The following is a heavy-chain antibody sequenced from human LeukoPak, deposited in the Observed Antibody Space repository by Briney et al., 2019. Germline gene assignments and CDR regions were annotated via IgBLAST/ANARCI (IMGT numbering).Heavy chain of an antibody. CDR1: DYTFTSYG. V-gene: IGHV1-18*01. Sequence: ASVKVSCKASDYTFTSYGISWVRQAPGQGLEWMGWISAYNDNTNYAQKLQGRVTMTTDTSTSTAYMELRSLRSDDTAVYYCARSSSVTIPGYYFDYWGQGTLVTVSS. CDR3: ARSSSVTIPGYYFDY. CDR2: ISAYNDNT. J-gene: IGHJ4*02. D-gene: IGHD2-21*01.